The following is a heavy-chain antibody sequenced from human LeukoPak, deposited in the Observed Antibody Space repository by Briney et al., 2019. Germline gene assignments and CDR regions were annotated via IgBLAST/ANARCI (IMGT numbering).Heavy chain of an antibody. CDR1: GFTFDDYA. V-gene: IGHV3-43D*03. CDR2: ISWGGGGT. D-gene: IGHD3-22*01. Sequence: GGSLRLSCAASGFTFDDYAMHWVRQAPGKGLEWVSLISWGGGGTYYADSVKGRFTISRDNAKNSLYLQMNSLRADDTAVYYCTRDRYYYDSSGHYPGGDYWGQGTLVTVSS. CDR3: TRDRYYYDSSGHYPGGDY. J-gene: IGHJ4*02.